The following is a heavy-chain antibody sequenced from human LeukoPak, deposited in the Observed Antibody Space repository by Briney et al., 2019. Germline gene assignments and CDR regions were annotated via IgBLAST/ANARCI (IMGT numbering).Heavy chain of an antibody. D-gene: IGHD4-23*01. CDR1: GFTFSSYS. CDR2: ISGNGGDT. V-gene: IGHV3-23*01. J-gene: IGHJ4*02. Sequence: PGGSLRLSCAASGFTFSSYSMSWVRQASGKGLEWVSVISGNGGDTFYADSVKGRFTISRDNSKNTLYLQMNSLRAEDTAVYYCAKNIGGFDYWGQGTLVTVSS. CDR3: AKNIGGFDY.